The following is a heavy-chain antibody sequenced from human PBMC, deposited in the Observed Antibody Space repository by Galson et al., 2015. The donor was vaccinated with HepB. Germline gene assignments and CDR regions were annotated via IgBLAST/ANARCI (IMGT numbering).Heavy chain of an antibody. Sequence: SVKVSCKASGGTFSSYAISWVRQAPGQGLEWMGGIIPIFGTANYAQKFQGRVTITADESTSTAYMELSSLRSEDTAVYYCARDALGAARPVTPLGYNWFDPWGQGTLVTVSS. V-gene: IGHV1-69*13. CDR1: GGTFSSYA. D-gene: IGHD6-6*01. J-gene: IGHJ5*02. CDR2: IIPIFGTA. CDR3: ARDALGAARPVTPLGYNWFDP.